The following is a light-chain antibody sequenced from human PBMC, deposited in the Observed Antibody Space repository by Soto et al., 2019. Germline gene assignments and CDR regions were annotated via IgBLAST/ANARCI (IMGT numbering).Light chain of an antibody. CDR3: MQGKHWPPYT. CDR1: QSLVHSDGNTY. CDR2: KVS. J-gene: IGKJ2*01. Sequence: DVVMTQSPLSLPVTLGQPASISCRSSQSLVHSDGNTYLNWFQQRPGQPPRRLIYKVSNRDSGVPDRFSGSGSATDFTLKISRVEAADVGVYYCMQGKHWPPYTLGQGTKVDIK. V-gene: IGKV2-30*02.